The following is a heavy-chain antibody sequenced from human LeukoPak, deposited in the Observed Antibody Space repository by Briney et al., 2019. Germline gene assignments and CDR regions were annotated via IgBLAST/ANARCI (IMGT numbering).Heavy chain of an antibody. Sequence: SETLSLTCAVYGGSFSGYYWSWIRRPPGKGLEWIGEINHSGSTNYNPSLKCRVTISVDTSKNQFSLKLSSVTAADTAVYYCARCRRVNYYYYYMDVWGKGTTVTVSS. CDR3: ARCRRVNYYYYYMDV. CDR1: GGSFSGYY. J-gene: IGHJ6*03. D-gene: IGHD3-10*01. CDR2: INHSGST. V-gene: IGHV4-34*01.